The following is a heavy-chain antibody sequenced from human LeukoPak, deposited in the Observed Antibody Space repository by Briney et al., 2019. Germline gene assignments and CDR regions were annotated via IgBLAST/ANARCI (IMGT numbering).Heavy chain of an antibody. CDR2: ISSSSSTI. CDR3: AKEHGVRRDGYNLHYYFDY. D-gene: IGHD5-24*01. J-gene: IGHJ4*02. CDR1: GFTFSSYS. V-gene: IGHV3-48*01. Sequence: PGGSLRLSCAASGFTFSSYSMNWVRQAPGKGLEWVSYISSSSSTIYYADSVKGRFTISRDNAKNSLYLQMNSLRAEDTAVYYCAKEHGVRRDGYNLHYYFDYWGQGTLVTVSS.